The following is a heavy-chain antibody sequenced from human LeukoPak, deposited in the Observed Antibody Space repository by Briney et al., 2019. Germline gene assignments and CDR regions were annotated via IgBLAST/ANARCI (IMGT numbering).Heavy chain of an antibody. J-gene: IGHJ5*02. Sequence: SETLSLTCTVSGGSISSYYWSWIRQPAGKGLEWIGRIYTSGSTNYNPSLKSRVTMSVDTSKNQFSLKLSSVTAADTAVYYCAREVTTYCYGSGSYSIPHSFDPWGQGTLVTVSS. CDR2: IYTSGST. V-gene: IGHV4-4*07. CDR3: AREVTTYCYGSGSYSIPHSFDP. D-gene: IGHD3-10*01. CDR1: GGSISSYY.